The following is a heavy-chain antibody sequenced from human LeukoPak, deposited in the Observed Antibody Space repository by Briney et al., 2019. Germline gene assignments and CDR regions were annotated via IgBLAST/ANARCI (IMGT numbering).Heavy chain of an antibody. D-gene: IGHD6-13*01. V-gene: IGHV1-46*01. CDR2: IIPSGGST. Sequence: GASVKVSCKASGYTFTINYMHWVRHAHGQGLEWMGIIIPSGGSTSYAQKFQGRVTMTRDTSTSTVYMELSSLRSEDTAVYYCARGGGYSSSKYYFDYWGQGALVTVSS. J-gene: IGHJ4*02. CDR3: ARGGGYSSSKYYFDY. CDR1: GYTFTINY.